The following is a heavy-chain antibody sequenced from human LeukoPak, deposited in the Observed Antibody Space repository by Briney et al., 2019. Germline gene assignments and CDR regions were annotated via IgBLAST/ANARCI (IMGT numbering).Heavy chain of an antibody. Sequence: GGSLRLSCAASGFTFSSYAMTWVRQAPGKGLEWVSAISGTISSTYYADSVKGRFTISRDNSKNTLYLQMNSPRAEDTAVYYCAKGSSSRDYYYGMDVWGQGTTVTVSS. CDR3: AKGSSSRDYYYGMDV. D-gene: IGHD6-6*01. CDR1: GFTFSSYA. CDR2: ISGTISST. J-gene: IGHJ6*02. V-gene: IGHV3-23*01.